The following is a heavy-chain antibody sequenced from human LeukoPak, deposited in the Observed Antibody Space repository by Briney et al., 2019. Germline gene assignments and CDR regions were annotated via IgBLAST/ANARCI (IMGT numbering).Heavy chain of an antibody. J-gene: IGHJ6*03. V-gene: IGHV3-23*01. CDR1: GFTFSSYA. D-gene: IGHD2-8*01. Sequence: GGSLRLSCAASGFTFSSYAMNWVRQAPGRGLEWVSGFSGSGGSTYYADSVKGRFTISSDNSKNTLYLQMNSLRAEDTAVYYCANGNRCTSPNCLGYYYFYMDVWGKGTTVTVSS. CDR3: ANGNRCTSPNCLGYYYFYMDV. CDR2: FSGSGGST.